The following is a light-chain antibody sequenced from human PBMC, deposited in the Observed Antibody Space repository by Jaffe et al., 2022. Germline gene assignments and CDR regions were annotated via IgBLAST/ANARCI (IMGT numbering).Light chain of an antibody. Sequence: SYELTQPPSVSVSSGQTATITCSGDKLGDKYACWYQHKPGQSPVLVIYQDTKRPSGIPERFSGSNSGDTATLTISGTQAMDEADYYCQAWDSSTHVVFGGGTQLTVL. V-gene: IGLV3-1*01. J-gene: IGLJ2*01. CDR2: QDT. CDR3: QAWDSSTHVV. CDR1: KLGDKY.